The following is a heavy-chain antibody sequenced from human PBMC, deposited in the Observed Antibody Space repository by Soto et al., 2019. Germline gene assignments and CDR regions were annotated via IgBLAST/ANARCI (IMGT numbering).Heavy chain of an antibody. V-gene: IGHV1-2*02. Sequence: ASVKVSCKASGYAFTDFYIHWVRQAPGQGLEGMGWINPKNGGTNYAQRFRGRVIMTRDTATAYMELSRLNSDDKAVYHCARAFFISRTCYLGPAMDVWGQGTTVTVSS. J-gene: IGHJ6*02. D-gene: IGHD2-15*01. CDR1: GYAFTDFY. CDR3: ARAFFISRTCYLGPAMDV. CDR2: INPKNGGT.